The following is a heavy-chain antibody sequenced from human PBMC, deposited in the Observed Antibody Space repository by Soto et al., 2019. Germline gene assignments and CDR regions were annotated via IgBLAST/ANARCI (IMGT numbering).Heavy chain of an antibody. CDR3: ASRYCSGGSCYDYYYGMDV. CDR1: GYTFTSYA. CDR2: INAGNGNT. D-gene: IGHD2-15*01. Sequence: QVQLVQSGAEEKKPGASVKVSCKATGYTFTSYAMHWVRQAPGQRLAWMRWINAGNGNTKYSQKFQGRVTITRDTSASRAYIELSRLRSEDTAVYYCASRYCSGGSCYDYYYGMDVWGQGTTVTVSS. V-gene: IGHV1-3*05. J-gene: IGHJ6*02.